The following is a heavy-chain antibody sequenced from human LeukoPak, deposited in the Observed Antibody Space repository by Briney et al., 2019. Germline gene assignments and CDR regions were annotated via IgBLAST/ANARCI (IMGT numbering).Heavy chain of an antibody. V-gene: IGHV1-46*01. CDR3: AREAIFGVVREYYFDY. Sequence: GASVKVSCKTSGYTFTRYHIHWVRQAPGQGLEWMGVINPSGGTTTYAQNFQGRVTMTRDTSTITVYMELSSLRSDDTAVYYCAREAIFGVVREYYFDYWGQEHWSPSP. CDR2: INPSGGTT. J-gene: IGHJ4*01. D-gene: IGHD3-3*01. CDR1: GYTFTRYH.